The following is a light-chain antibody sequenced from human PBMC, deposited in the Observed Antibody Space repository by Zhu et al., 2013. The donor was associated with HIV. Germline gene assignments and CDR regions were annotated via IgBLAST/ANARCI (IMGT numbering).Light chain of an antibody. CDR2: DVS. V-gene: IGKV1-5*01. J-gene: IGKJ4*01. CDR1: QNIGRW. Sequence: DIQMTQSPSTLSASVGDRVTITCRASQNIGRWLAWYQQKPGQAPKLLIHDVSTLQSGVPSRFSGSESGTEFTLTINSLQPEDFAVYYCQQYNNWPPRLTFGGGTKVEIK. CDR3: QQYNNWPPRLT.